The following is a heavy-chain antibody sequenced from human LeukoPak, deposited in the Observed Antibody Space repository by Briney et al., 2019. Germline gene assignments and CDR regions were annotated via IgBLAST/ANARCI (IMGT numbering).Heavy chain of an antibody. CDR3: ARTGGYYDSSGYYYVVSGPFDY. V-gene: IGHV3-48*04. J-gene: IGHJ4*02. CDR2: ISSSSSTI. CDR1: GFTFSSYS. D-gene: IGHD3-22*01. Sequence: GGSLRLSCAASGFTFSSYSMNWVRQAPGKGLEWVSYISSSSSTIYYADSVKGRFTISRDNAKNSLYLQMNSLRAEDTAVYYCARTGGYYDSSGYYYVVSGPFDYWGQGTLVTVSS.